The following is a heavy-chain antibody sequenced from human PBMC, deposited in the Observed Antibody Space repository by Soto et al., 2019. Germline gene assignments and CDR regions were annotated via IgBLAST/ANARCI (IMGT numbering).Heavy chain of an antibody. D-gene: IGHD2-15*01. CDR1: EVSISGISYY. V-gene: IGHV4-39*01. CDR3: ARNGHWSGGTCRFPPQLHX. CDR2: IYYSGST. Sequence: PAGTPCLICTVSEVSISGISYYFGWIRQPQGKGLELIGSIYYSGSTYYNPSLKIRVTISVDTSKNQFSLQISSVTAEDTALYYRARNGHWSGGTCRFPPQLHXWGQGTHVTAS. J-gene: IGHJ4*03.